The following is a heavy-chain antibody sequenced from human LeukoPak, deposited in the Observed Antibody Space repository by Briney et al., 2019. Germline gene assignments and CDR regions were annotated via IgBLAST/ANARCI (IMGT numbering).Heavy chain of an antibody. D-gene: IGHD5-18*01. J-gene: IGHJ4*02. CDR2: INSDGSIT. V-gene: IGHV3-74*01. CDR3: ARGGRYSYGPGDY. Sequence: PGGSLRLSCAASGFTFSSHWMHWVRHAPGKGLVWLSRINSDGSITTYADSVKGRFTISRDNAKNTLYLQMNGLRAEDTALYYYARGGRYSYGPGDYWGQGTLVTVSS. CDR1: GFTFSSHW.